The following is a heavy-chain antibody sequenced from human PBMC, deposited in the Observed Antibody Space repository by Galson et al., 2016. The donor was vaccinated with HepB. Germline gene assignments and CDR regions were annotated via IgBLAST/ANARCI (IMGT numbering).Heavy chain of an antibody. CDR1: GFTFSSYW. V-gene: IGHV3-7*01. Sequence: SLRLSCAASGFTFSSYWMGCVRRAPGKGLEWVANINPGGSQKYYVDSVKGRFTISRDNARNSLSLEMSSLRAEDTAVYYCARGRGGFCIGNTCHSEYFDSGGQGTLVTVSS. CDR2: INPGGSQK. CDR3: ARGRGGFCIGNTCHSEYFDS. J-gene: IGHJ4*02. D-gene: IGHD2-15*01.